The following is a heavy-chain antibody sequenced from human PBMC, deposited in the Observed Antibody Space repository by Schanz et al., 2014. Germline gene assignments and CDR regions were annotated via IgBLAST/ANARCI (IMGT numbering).Heavy chain of an antibody. V-gene: IGHV3-30*03. CDR3: ARDRQQLVGRIGYYYGMDV. CDR1: GFTFSNYA. J-gene: IGHJ6*02. Sequence: VQVVESGGGLVQPGGSLRLSCAASGFTFSNYAMHWVRQAPGKGLDWLAVISFDGRNKYHAQSVKGRFTISRDNAKNSLYLQMNSLRAEDTAVYYCARDRQQLVGRIGYYYGMDVWGQGTTVTVSS. D-gene: IGHD6-13*01. CDR2: ISFDGRNK.